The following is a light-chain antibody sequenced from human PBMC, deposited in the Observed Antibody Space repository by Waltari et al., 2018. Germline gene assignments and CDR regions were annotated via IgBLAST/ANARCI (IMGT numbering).Light chain of an antibody. J-gene: IGLJ2*01. Sequence: QFSLPQPPSVSGSPGQSLTTPCTGTSSAVCGDNYFPWYQQHPGKAPKLMIYDVSNRPSGVSNRFSGSKSGNTASLTISGLQAEDEADYYCSSYTSSSTPVVFGGGTKLTVL. V-gene: IGLV2-14*03. CDR3: SSYTSSSTPVV. CDR2: DVS. CDR1: SSAVCGDNY.